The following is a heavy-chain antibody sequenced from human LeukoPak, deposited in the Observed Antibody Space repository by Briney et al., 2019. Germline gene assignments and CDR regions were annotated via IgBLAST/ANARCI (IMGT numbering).Heavy chain of an antibody. CDR2: ISYDGSNK. Sequence: PGGSLRLSCAASGFTFSGYGMHWVRQAPGKGLEWVAVISYDGSNKYYADSVKSRFTISRDNSKNTLYLQMNSLRAEDTAVYYCAKGDYYDSSGTPPYYFDYWGQGTLVTVSS. D-gene: IGHD3-22*01. CDR1: GFTFSGYG. J-gene: IGHJ4*02. CDR3: AKGDYYDSSGTPPYYFDY. V-gene: IGHV3-30*18.